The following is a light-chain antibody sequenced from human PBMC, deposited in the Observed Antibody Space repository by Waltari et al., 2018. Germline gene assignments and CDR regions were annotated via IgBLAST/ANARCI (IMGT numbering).Light chain of an antibody. J-gene: IGLJ2*01. V-gene: IGLV2-14*03. Sequence: QAALTQSASVSGSPGQSLTLSCTGTSSDVGGYNHFSWYQQHPGKAPKLMIYDVTHRPAGVSNRFSGSKSRNTASLTISGLQAEDEADYYCSSYTSSSALVFGGGTKLTVL. CDR3: SSYTSSSALV. CDR1: SSDVGGYNH. CDR2: DVT.